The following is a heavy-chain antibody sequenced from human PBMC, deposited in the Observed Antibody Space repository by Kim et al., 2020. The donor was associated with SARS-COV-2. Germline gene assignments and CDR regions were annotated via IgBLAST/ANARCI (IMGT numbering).Heavy chain of an antibody. J-gene: IGHJ6*02. CDR3: AREWEIAAAGIPYGMDV. CDR1: GYTFTSYA. V-gene: IGHV1-3*01. CDR2: INAGNGNT. D-gene: IGHD6-13*01. Sequence: ASVKVSCKASGYTFTSYAMHWVRQAPGQRLEWMGWINAGNGNTKYSQKFQGRVTITRDTSASTAYMELSSLRSEDTAVYYCAREWEIAAAGIPYGMDVWGQGTTVTVSS.